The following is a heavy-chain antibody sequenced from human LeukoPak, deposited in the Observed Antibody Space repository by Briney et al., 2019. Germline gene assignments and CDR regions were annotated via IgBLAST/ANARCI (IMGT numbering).Heavy chain of an antibody. J-gene: IGHJ6*02. CDR2: IYYSGST. CDR3: ARHRGAAGAHYYYYYGMDV. Sequence: SETLSLTCTVSGGSISSYCWSWIRRPPGKGLEWIGYIYYSGSTNYNPSLKSRVTISVDTSKNQFSLKLSSVTAADTAVYYCARHRGAAGAHYYYYYGMDVWGQGTTVTVSS. CDR1: GGSISSYC. D-gene: IGHD6-13*01. V-gene: IGHV4-59*08.